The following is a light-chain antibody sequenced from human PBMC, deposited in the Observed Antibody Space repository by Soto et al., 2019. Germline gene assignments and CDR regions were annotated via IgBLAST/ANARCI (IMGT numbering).Light chain of an antibody. J-gene: IGKJ4*01. Sequence: DIQLTQSPSFLSASVGDRVTLPCRASQGIRSYLAWYQQKPGKATKLLIYAASTLQSGVPSRCSGSGAETEFTLTIISLQREDLATFYCQGLNLYPFGGGTKVEIK. CDR3: QGLNLYP. V-gene: IGKV1-9*01. CDR2: AAS. CDR1: QGIRSY.